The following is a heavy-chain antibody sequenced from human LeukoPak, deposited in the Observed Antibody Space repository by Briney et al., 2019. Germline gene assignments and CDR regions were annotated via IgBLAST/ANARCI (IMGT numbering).Heavy chain of an antibody. CDR2: IKQDGSEK. D-gene: IGHD1-26*01. V-gene: IGHV3-7*01. CDR3: ARSSSGSGGFYMDV. J-gene: IGHJ6*03. CDR1: GFILSTYW. Sequence: PGGSLRLSCAASGFILSTYWMSWVRQAPGKGLEWVANIKQDGSEKYYVDSVKGRFTISRDNSKNSLYLQMTSLRAEDTAVYYCARSSSGSGGFYMDVWGKGTTVTVSS.